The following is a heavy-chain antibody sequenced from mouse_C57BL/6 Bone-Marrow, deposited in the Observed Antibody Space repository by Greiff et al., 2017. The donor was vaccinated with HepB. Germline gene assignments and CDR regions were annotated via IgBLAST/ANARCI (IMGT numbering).Heavy chain of an antibody. CDR1: GYTFTSYD. D-gene: IGHD2-1*01. J-gene: IGHJ3*01. V-gene: IGHV1-85*01. CDR2: IYPRDGST. Sequence: QVQLQQSGPELVKPGASVKLSCKASGYTFTSYDINWVKQRPGQGLEWIGWIYPRDGSTKYNEKFKGKATLTVDTSSSTAYMELHSLTSEDSAVYFCARSEFYYVPISPFAYWGQGTLVTVSA. CDR3: ARSEFYYVPISPFAY.